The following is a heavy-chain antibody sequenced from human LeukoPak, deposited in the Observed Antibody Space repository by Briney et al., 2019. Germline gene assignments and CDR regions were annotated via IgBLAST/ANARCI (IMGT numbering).Heavy chain of an antibody. D-gene: IGHD6-19*01. V-gene: IGHV1-3*04. CDR2: INTDNGNT. CDR3: ARNLVGKTDFDY. CDR1: GYTVTTYA. Sequence: GASVKVSCKASGYTVTTYAMQWVRQAPGQSLEWMAWINTDNGNTKYSQRFQGRVTITRDTSASTVDMELSSLRSEDTAVYYCARNLVGKTDFDYWGQGTLVTVSS. J-gene: IGHJ4*02.